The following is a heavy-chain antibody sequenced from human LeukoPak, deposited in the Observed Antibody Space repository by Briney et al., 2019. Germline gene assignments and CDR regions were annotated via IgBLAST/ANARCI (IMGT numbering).Heavy chain of an antibody. V-gene: IGHV4-59*08. CDR3: ARHTYGSGSMI. CDR2: IYYSGST. D-gene: IGHD3-10*01. J-gene: IGHJ4*02. CDR1: GGSISSYY. Sequence: KASETLSLTCTVSGGSISSYYWSWIRQPPGKGLEWIGYIYYSGSTNYNPSLKSRVTISVDTSKNQFSLKLSSVTAADTAVYYCARHTYGSGSMIWGQGTLVTVSS.